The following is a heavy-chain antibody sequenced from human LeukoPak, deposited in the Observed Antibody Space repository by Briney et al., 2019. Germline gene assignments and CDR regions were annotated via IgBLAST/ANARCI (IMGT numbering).Heavy chain of an antibody. CDR2: INPNSGGT. CDR1: GYTFTGYY. D-gene: IGHD5-18*01. CDR3: ARGVTAMVDYYYYYMDV. Sequence: ASVKVSCKASGYTFTGYYMHWVRQAPGQGLEWMGWINPNSGGTNYAQKFQGRVTMTRDTSISTAYMELSRLRSDDTAVYYCARGVTAMVDYYYYYMDVWGKGTTVTISS. V-gene: IGHV1-2*02. J-gene: IGHJ6*03.